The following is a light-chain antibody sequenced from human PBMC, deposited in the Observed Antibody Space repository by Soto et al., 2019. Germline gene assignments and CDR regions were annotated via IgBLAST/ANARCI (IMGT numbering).Light chain of an antibody. CDR3: QQIYSAPLT. Sequence: DIQMTQSPSSLSASVGDRVTITCQASQDISNYLNWYQQKPGKAPKLLIYDASNLETGVPSRFSGSGSETEFTLSISSLQPEDFATYFCQQIYSAPLTFGGGTTVDIK. CDR1: QDISNY. CDR2: DAS. J-gene: IGKJ4*01. V-gene: IGKV1-39*01.